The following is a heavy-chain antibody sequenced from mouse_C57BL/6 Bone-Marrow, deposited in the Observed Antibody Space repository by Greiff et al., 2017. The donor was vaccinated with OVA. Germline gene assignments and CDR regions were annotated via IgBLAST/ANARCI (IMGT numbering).Heavy chain of an antibody. CDR2: IDPENGDT. D-gene: IGHD2-4*01. V-gene: IGHV14-4*01. J-gene: IGHJ2*01. CDR3: TPGLPDY. CDR1: GFNIQDDY. Sequence: EVKLQESGAELVRPGASVKLSCTASGFNIQDDYMHWVKQRPEQGLEWIGWIDPENGDTEYASKFQGKATITADTSSNTAYLQLSSLTSEDTAVYYCTPGLPDYWGQGTTLTVSS.